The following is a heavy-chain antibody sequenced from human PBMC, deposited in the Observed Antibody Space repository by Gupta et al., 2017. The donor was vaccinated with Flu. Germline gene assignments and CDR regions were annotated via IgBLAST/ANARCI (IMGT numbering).Heavy chain of an antibody. V-gene: IGHV4-34*01. J-gene: IGHJ5*01. D-gene: IGHD3-16*02. Sequence: VQLQQWGAGMLKPSETLFLTCGVHGGSLSGHFWNWIRQPPGKGLEWLGEINESGFSNYSPSLKIRITLSVETSKNQFFLNLTSVTAADTAIYYGARKGRGVLVGLDSWGQGALVTVSS. CDR3: ARKGRGVLVGLDS. CDR2: INESGFS. CDR1: GGSLSGHF.